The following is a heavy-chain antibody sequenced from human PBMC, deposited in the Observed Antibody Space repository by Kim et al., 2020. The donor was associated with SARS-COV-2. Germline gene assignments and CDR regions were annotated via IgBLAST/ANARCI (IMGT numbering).Heavy chain of an antibody. CDR3: TKSRLGAFDF. V-gene: IGHV3-23*01. Sequence: GGSLRLSCAASGFTFTNFAMNWVRQPPGQGLEWVSAISGGGDATFYADSVKGRFTVSADNSKEMLYLHMSNVRAEDTAIYYCTKSRLGAFDFWGRGTMVTVSS. D-gene: IGHD3-10*01. CDR2: ISGGGDAT. J-gene: IGHJ3*01. CDR1: GFTFTNFA.